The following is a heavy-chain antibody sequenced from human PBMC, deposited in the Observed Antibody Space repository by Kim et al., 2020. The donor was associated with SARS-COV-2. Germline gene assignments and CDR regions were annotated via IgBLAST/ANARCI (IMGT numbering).Heavy chain of an antibody. Sequence: GESLKISCKGSGYSFTSYWIGWVRQMPGKGLEWMGIIYPGDSDTRYSPSFQGQVTISADKSISTAYLQWSSLKDSDTAMYYCARRSHYYGSGIYYYYCGMDVWGQGTTVTVSS. CDR2: IYPGDSDT. CDR3: ARRSHYYGSGIYYYYCGMDV. J-gene: IGHJ6*02. V-gene: IGHV5-51*01. CDR1: GYSFTSYW. D-gene: IGHD3-10*01.